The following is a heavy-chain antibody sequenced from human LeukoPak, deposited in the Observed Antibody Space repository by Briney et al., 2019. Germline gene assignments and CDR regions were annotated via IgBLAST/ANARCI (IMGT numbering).Heavy chain of an antibody. D-gene: IGHD2-15*01. V-gene: IGHV4-59*01. CDR3: ARIHRYCSGGACYVLDN. Sequence: SETLPLTCTVSGGSISSYYWSWIRQPPGRGLEWIGYVYYSGSTNYNPSFKSRITISVDTSRNQLSLQLSSVTAADTAVYYCARIHRYCSGGACYVLDNWGQGTLVAVSS. CDR1: GGSISSYY. J-gene: IGHJ4*02. CDR2: VYYSGST.